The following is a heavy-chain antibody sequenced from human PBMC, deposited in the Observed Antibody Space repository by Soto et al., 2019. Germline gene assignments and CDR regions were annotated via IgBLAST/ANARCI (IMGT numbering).Heavy chain of an antibody. J-gene: IGHJ4*02. D-gene: IGHD4-4*01. CDR3: AREGINNYNEYYFDS. CDR1: GFTFSTYS. V-gene: IGHV3-21*01. Sequence: PGGSLRLSCAASGFTFSTYSMNWVRQAPGKGLEWVSSISGSGNYTHYADFLRGRFTISRDNAKTSLYLQMNSLRAEDTAVYYWAREGINNYNEYYFDSWGQGTVVTVSS. CDR2: ISGSGNYT.